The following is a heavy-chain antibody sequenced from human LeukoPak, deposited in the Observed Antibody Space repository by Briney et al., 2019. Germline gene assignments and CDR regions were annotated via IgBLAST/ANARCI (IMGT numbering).Heavy chain of an antibody. V-gene: IGHV3-21*04. D-gene: IGHD3-9*01. CDR1: GFTFSSYS. CDR2: ISSSSIFI. CDR3: AKLGDILTGYPYYFDC. J-gene: IGHJ4*02. Sequence: PGGSLRLSCAASGFTFSSYSMNWVRQAPGKGLEWVSSISSSSIFIYYADSVKGRFTISRDNARNSLYLQMNSLRAEDTAVYYCAKLGDILTGYPYYFDCWGQGTLVTVSS.